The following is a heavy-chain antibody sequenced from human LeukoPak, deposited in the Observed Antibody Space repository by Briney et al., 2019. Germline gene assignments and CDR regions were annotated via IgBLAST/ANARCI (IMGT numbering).Heavy chain of an antibody. V-gene: IGHV3-30-3*01. CDR3: ARFWSGYYVDY. J-gene: IGHJ4*02. D-gene: IGHD3-3*01. CDR1: GFTFSSYA. CDR2: ISYDGSNK. Sequence: GGSLRLSCAASGFTFSSYAMHWVRQAPGKGLEWVAVISYDGSNKYYADSVKGRFTISRDNSKNTLYLQMNSLRAEDTAVYYCARFWSGYYVDYWGQGTLVTVSS.